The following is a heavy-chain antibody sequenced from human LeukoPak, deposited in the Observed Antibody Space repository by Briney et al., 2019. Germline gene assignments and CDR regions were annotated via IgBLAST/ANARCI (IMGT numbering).Heavy chain of an antibody. D-gene: IGHD5-12*01. CDR1: GGSISSSSYY. V-gene: IGHV4-39*01. Sequence: ETLSLTCIVSGGSISSSSYYWGWVRQPPGRGLEWIGSIYYSGSTYYNPSLKSRVTISVDTSKNQFSLKLSSVTAADTAVYYCARRRVATILATIGYFDYWGQGTLVTVSS. CDR2: IYYSGST. J-gene: IGHJ4*02. CDR3: ARRRVATILATIGYFDY.